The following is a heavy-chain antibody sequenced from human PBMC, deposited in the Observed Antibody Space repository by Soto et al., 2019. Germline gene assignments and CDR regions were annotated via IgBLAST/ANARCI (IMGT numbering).Heavy chain of an antibody. J-gene: IGHJ6*03. V-gene: IGHV3-74*01. CDR2: INNYGSST. D-gene: IGHD2-2*01. Sequence: EVQLVESGGGLVQPGGSLRLSCAASGFTFSNYWMHWVRQAPGKGLVWISRINNYGSSTTYADSVKGRFTISRDNAENTLHLQMNSLSSEDTAVYYCARVRYATSSNYMDVWGKGTTVTVSS. CDR3: ARVRYATSSNYMDV. CDR1: GFTFSNYW.